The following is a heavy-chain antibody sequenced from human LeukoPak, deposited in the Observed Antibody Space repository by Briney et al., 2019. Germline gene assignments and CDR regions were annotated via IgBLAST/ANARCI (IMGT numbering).Heavy chain of an antibody. J-gene: IGHJ4*02. Sequence: GGSLRLSCAASGFTVSGNYMSWVRQAPGKGLEWLSVIHRGGNTYYADSVKGRFTISRDSSKNTVFLQMDSLGAEDTAVYYCARDPGYGLGVDYGDYWGQGTLVTVSS. D-gene: IGHD3-10*01. CDR2: IHRGGNT. CDR3: ARDPGYGLGVDYGDY. CDR1: GFTVSGNY. V-gene: IGHV3-66*01.